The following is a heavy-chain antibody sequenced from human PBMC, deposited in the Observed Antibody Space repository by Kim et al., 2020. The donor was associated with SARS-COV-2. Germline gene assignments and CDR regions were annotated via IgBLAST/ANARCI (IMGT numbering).Heavy chain of an antibody. CDR2: INPNSGGT. CDR3: ASGYSSGWYGTGYYYGMDV. D-gene: IGHD6-19*01. Sequence: ASVKVSCKASGYTFTGYYMHWVRQAPGQGLEWMGRINPNSGGTNYAQKFQGRVTMTRDTSISTAYMELSRLRSDDTAVYYCASGYSSGWYGTGYYYGMDVWGQGTTVTVSS. CDR1: GYTFTGYY. V-gene: IGHV1-2*06. J-gene: IGHJ6*02.